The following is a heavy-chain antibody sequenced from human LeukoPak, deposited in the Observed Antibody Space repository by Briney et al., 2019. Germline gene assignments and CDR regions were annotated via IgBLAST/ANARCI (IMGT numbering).Heavy chain of an antibody. D-gene: IGHD5-24*01. V-gene: IGHV3-11*05. CDR3: TRGGGYNSNDY. J-gene: IGHJ4*02. Sequence: GGSLRLSCAASGFTLSDYYMSWIRQAPGKGLEWVSYISGSSSYTNYADSVKGRFTISRDNAKNSLYLQMDSLRAEDTAVYYCTRGGGYNSNDYWGQGALVTVSS. CDR1: GFTLSDYY. CDR2: ISGSSSYT.